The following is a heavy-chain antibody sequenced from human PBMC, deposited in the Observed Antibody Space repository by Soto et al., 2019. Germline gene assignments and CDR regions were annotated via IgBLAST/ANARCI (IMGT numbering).Heavy chain of an antibody. CDR3: ASSFCGGDCYPLNFDY. D-gene: IGHD2-21*02. CDR1: GFTVSSNY. J-gene: IGHJ4*02. Sequence: GGSLRLSCAASGFTVSSNYMSWVRQAPGKGLEWVSVIYSGGSTYYADSVKGRFTISRDNSKNTLYLQMNSLRAEDTAAYYCASSFCGGDCYPLNFDYWGQGTLVTVSS. CDR2: IYSGGST. V-gene: IGHV3-53*01.